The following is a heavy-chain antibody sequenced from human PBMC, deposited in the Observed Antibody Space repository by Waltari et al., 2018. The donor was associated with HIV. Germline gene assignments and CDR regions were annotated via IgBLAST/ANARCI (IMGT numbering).Heavy chain of an antibody. V-gene: IGHV4-34*01. CDR3: WGGRDSREQRLVAGFDF. Sequence: QVQLQQWGAGLLKPSETLSLTCAVYDGSCSDYYWVWIRQSPEKGLEWIGEINHRGTHDYTPSPKSRVTISSDMSKRQFSLKLKSVSVADTALYFCWGGRDSREQRLVAGFDFWGRGTLVTVSS. CDR1: DGSCSDYY. D-gene: IGHD6-19*01. CDR2: INHRGTH. J-gene: IGHJ4*02.